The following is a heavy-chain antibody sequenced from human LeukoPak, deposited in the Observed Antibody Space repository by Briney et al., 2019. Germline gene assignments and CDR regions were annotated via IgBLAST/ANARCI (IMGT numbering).Heavy chain of an antibody. CDR3: ARDKCRSTSCYDRTIPPGHFDY. J-gene: IGHJ4*02. CDR2: IYYSGST. Sequence: PSETLSLTCTVSGGSISSYYWSWIRQPPGKGLEWIGSIYYSGSTYYNPSLKSRVTISVDTSKNQFSLKLSSVTAADTAVYYCARDKCRSTSCYDRTIPPGHFDYWGQGTLVTVSS. D-gene: IGHD2-2*01. CDR1: GGSISSYY. V-gene: IGHV4-39*07.